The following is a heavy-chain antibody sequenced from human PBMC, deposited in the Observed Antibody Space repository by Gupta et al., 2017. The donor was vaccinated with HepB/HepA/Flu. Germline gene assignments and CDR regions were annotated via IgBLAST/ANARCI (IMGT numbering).Heavy chain of an antibody. CDR1: GVIFKNFA. CDR3: AGNYSNSAVDV. Sequence: QVHLVQSGGDVVQPGCSLRLPCAASGVIFKNFAMHWVRQAPGRGLEWVAVISSDGSNTYYGDSAKGRFTISRDNSHSTLYLQMNSLTIDDSALYFCAGNYSNSAVDVWGQGTTVTVSS. J-gene: IGHJ6*02. D-gene: IGHD3-10*01. CDR2: ISSDGSNT. V-gene: IGHV3-30*03.